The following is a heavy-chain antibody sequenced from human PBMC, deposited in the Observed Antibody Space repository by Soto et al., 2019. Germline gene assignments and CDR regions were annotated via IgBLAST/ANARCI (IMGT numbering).Heavy chain of an antibody. Sequence: GGSLRLSCAASGFTVSSNFMSWVRQAPGKGLQWASIIYSDGNTYYADSVKGRFTISRDVSKNTLYLQMNSLRADDTAVYYCARVNPPYPWGQGTLVTVSS. CDR3: ARVNPPYP. CDR1: GFTVSSNF. V-gene: IGHV3-53*01. J-gene: IGHJ5*02. CDR2: IYSDGNT.